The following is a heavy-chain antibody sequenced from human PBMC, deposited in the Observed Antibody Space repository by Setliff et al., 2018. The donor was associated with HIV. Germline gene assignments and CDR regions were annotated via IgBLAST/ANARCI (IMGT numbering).Heavy chain of an antibody. J-gene: IGHJ3*02. Sequence: SETLSLTCTVSGGSISSGSHYWSWIRQPAGKGLEWIGRLDTSGSTNYNPPLKRRVAISVDTSKNQFSVKLSSVSAADTAVYYCAREKTVDYYDSIDAFDIWGQGTMVTVSS. V-gene: IGHV4-61*02. CDR3: AREKTVDYYDSIDAFDI. D-gene: IGHD3-22*01. CDR2: LDTSGST. CDR1: GGSISSGSHY.